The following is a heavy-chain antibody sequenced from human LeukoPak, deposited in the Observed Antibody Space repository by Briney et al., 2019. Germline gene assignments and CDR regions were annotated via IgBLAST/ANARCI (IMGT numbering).Heavy chain of an antibody. CDR1: GGSISTYY. CDR3: ARGGSGGYLSWFDP. Sequence: SETLSLTCTVSGGSISTYYWNWIRQPPGKGLEWIGYIYYSGSTNYNPSLKPRVTISVDMSKNQSSLRLSSVTAADTAVYYCARGGSGGYLSWFDPWGQGTLVTVSS. D-gene: IGHD1-26*01. CDR2: IYYSGST. V-gene: IGHV4-59*01. J-gene: IGHJ5*02.